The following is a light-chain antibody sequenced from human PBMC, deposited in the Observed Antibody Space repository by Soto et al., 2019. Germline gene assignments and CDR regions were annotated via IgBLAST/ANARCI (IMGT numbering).Light chain of an antibody. CDR3: QQYNNWPRT. J-gene: IGKJ1*01. CDR2: GAS. Sequence: EIVLTQSPGTLSLSPGERATLSCRASQSVSSSYLVWYQQKPGQAPRLLIYGASTRVTGIPARFSGSGSGTEFTLTISSLQSEDFAVYYCQQYNNWPRTFGQGTKVDIK. V-gene: IGKV3-15*01. CDR1: QSVSSSY.